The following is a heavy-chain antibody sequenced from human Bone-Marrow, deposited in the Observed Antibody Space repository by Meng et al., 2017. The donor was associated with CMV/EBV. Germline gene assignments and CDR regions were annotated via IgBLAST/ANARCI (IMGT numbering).Heavy chain of an antibody. CDR1: GFTFSSYS. D-gene: IGHD3-10*01. Sequence: GESLKISCAASGFTFSSYSMNWVRQAPGKGLEWVSSISSSSSYIYYADSVKGRFTISRDNAKNSLYLQMNSLRAEDTAVYYCARDTDYGSGRGYYFDNWGQGPRVTGSS. V-gene: IGHV3-21*01. CDR3: ARDTDYGSGRGYYFDN. J-gene: IGHJ4*02. CDR2: ISSSSSYI.